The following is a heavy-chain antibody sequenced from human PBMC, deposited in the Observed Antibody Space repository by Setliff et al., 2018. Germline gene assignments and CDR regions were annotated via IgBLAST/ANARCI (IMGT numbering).Heavy chain of an antibody. CDR1: GYPFTNYG. V-gene: IGHV1-18*01. D-gene: IGHD3-22*01. CDR2: ISTYNINT. Sequence: ASVKVSCKASGYPFTNYGITWVRQAPGQGLEWLGWISTYNINTNYAQKLQDRVTMTTDTSTSTAYMELRSLRSDDTAVYYCARRNFYYDSSGFALYYYYTDVWGKGTTVTVSS. J-gene: IGHJ6*03. CDR3: ARRNFYYDSSGFALYYYYTDV.